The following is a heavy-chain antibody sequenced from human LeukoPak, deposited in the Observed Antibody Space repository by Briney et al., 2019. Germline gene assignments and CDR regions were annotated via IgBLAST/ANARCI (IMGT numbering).Heavy chain of an antibody. Sequence: GGSLRLSCGASGFTFSNFAMSWVRQAPGKGLEWVSVISGSGGSTYYADSVKGRFTISRDSSKNTLYLQINSLRAEDTAVYYCARPLGKGQDYWGQGTLVTVSS. CDR3: ARPLGKGQDY. D-gene: IGHD7-27*01. CDR1: GFTFSNFA. V-gene: IGHV3-23*01. CDR2: ISGSGGST. J-gene: IGHJ4*02.